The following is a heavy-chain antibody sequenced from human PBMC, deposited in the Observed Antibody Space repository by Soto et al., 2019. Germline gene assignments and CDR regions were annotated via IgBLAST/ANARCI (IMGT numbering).Heavy chain of an antibody. V-gene: IGHV1-69*13. CDR1: GGTFSSYS. Sequence: SVKVSCKASGGTFSSYSITWVRQAPGQGLERMGGIIPIFGTANYAQKFQGRVTITADESTSTAYMELSSLRSEDTAVYYCGQNRFAGYYYGMDVWGQGTTVTVSS. D-gene: IGHD3-16*01. J-gene: IGHJ6*02. CDR2: IIPIFGTA. CDR3: GQNRFAGYYYGMDV.